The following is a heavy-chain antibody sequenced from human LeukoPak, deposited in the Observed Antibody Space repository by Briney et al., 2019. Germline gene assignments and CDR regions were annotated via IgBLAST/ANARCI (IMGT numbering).Heavy chain of an antibody. J-gene: IGHJ6*02. CDR3: ARDRPITYGMDV. V-gene: IGHV3-33*01. CDR2: IWYDGSKK. CDR1: GLTFSSHG. Sequence: GGSLRLSSAASGLTFSSHGMHWVRQAPGKGLEWVAVIWYDGSKKYYVDSVKGRFTISRDNSKNMLYLEMNSLRAEDTAVYYCARDRPITYGMDVWGQGTTVTVSS. D-gene: IGHD3-3*01.